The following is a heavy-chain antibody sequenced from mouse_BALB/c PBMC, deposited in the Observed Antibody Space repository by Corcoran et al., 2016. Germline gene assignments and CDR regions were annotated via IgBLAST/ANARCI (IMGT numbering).Heavy chain of an antibody. V-gene: IGHV11-2*02. CDR2: INSDGSAI. CDR3: MRYCSSWYFDV. Sequence: EVQLLETGGGLVQPGGSRGLSCEGSGFTFSGFWMSWVRQTPGKTLEWIGDINSDGSAINYAPSIKDRFTIFRDNDKSTLYLQMSNVRSEDTATYFCMRYCSSWYFDVWGAGTTVTVSS. CDR1: GFTFSGFW. D-gene: IGHD1-1*01. J-gene: IGHJ1*01.